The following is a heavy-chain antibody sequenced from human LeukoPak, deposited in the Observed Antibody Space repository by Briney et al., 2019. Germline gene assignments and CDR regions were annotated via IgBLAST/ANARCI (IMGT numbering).Heavy chain of an antibody. CDR2: INHSGST. J-gene: IGHJ6*02. D-gene: IGHD2-15*01. Sequence: SQTLSLTCTVSGGSISSGGYYWSWIRQPPGKGLEWIGEINHSGSTNYNPSLKSRVTISVDTSKNQFSLKLSSVTAADTAVYYCARGLRPIPRDYYYGMDVWGQGTTVTVSS. CDR3: ARGLRPIPRDYYYGMDV. V-gene: IGHV4-30-2*01. CDR1: GGSISSGGYY.